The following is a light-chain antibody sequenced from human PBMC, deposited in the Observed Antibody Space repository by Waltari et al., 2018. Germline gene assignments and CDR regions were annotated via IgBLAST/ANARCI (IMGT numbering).Light chain of an antibody. CDR2: DAS. CDR3: QQYENLPFT. J-gene: IGKJ4*01. V-gene: IGKV1-33*01. CDR1: HDISNY. Sequence: DIQMTQSPSSLSASVGDRVTITCQASHDISNYLHWHQQKPGKAPKLLIYDASTLETGVPSRVSGSGFGTDFNFTISSLQPEDIATYYCQQYENLPFTFGGGTKVESK.